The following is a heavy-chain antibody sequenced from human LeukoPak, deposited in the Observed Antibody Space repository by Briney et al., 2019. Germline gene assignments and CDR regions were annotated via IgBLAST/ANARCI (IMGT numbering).Heavy chain of an antibody. Sequence: SETLSLTCTVSGGSISSYYWSWLRQPPGKGLEWIGDIYDSGSTNYYPSLKSRGTISVDTSMNQFSRKLSSVTAADTAVYYCARSYYQSPYHYYMDVWGKGTTVTVSS. CDR2: IYDSGST. J-gene: IGHJ6*03. V-gene: IGHV4-59*01. D-gene: IGHD1-26*01. CDR1: GGSISSYY. CDR3: ARSYYQSPYHYYMDV.